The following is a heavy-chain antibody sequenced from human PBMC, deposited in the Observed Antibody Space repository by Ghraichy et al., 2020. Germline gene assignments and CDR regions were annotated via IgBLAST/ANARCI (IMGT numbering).Heavy chain of an antibody. CDR1: GFTFSSYW. J-gene: IGHJ4*02. D-gene: IGHD7-27*01. CDR2: INSDGSTT. V-gene: IGHV3-74*01. CDR3: VKGSGADC. Sequence: GESLNISCAVSGFTFSSYWMHWARQAPGKGLVWVSHINSDGSTTTYADSVKGRFTIFRDNAKNMLYLQLNILRAEDTAVYYCVKGSGADCWGQGALVTVSS.